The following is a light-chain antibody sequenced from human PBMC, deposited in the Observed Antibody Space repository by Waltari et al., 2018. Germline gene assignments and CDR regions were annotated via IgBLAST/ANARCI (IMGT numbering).Light chain of an antibody. CDR3: CSYAGNYVWV. CDR1: SSDIWRYEI. J-gene: IGLJ3*02. V-gene: IGLV2-23*02. CDR2: DVS. Sequence: QSALTQPAAVSGSPGQSGTISCTGASSDIWRYEIVALYSQHPGNAPKLVISDVSKRPSGVSDRFSGSKSGDTASLTISGLQFEDEADYYCCSYAGNYVWVFGGGTRLTVL.